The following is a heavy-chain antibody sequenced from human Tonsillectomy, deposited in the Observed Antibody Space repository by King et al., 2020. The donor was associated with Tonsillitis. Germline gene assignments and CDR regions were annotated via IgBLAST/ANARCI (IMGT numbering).Heavy chain of an antibody. CDR2: IHYSGST. D-gene: IGHD5-12*01. CDR3: ARANIYSGYDWNFDC. CDR1: GGSISSYY. Sequence: VQLQESGPGLVKPSETLSLTCTVSGGSISSYYWSWIRQPPGKGLEWIGYIHYSGSTDYNPSLKSRVTISVDTSKNQFSLKLSSVTAAETAVYYCARANIYSGYDWNFDCWRQGTLVTVSS. V-gene: IGHV4-59*01. J-gene: IGHJ4*02.